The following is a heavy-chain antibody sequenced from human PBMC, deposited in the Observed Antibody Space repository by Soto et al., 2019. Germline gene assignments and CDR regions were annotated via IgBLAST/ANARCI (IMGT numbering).Heavy chain of an antibody. V-gene: IGHV1-46*01. Sequence: VRQAPGQGLEWMGIINPSGGSTSYAQKYQRRVTMTRGTSTSTVYMELSSLRSEDTAVYYCARTLYYYDRVLDYWGQGTLVTVSS. CDR3: ARTLYYYDRVLDY. J-gene: IGHJ4*02. CDR2: INPSGGST. D-gene: IGHD3-22*01.